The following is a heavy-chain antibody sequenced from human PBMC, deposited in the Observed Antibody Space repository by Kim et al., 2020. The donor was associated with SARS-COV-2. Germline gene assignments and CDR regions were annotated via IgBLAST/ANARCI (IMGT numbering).Heavy chain of an antibody. CDR1: GGSISSYY. CDR3: ARNSVTMVRGVPHYYYYYGMDV. D-gene: IGHD3-10*01. Sequence: SETLSLTCTVSGGSISSYYWSWIRQPPGKGLEWIGYIYYSGSTNYNPSLKSRVTISVDTSKNQFSLKLSSVTAADTAVYHCARNSVTMVRGVPHYYYYYGMDVWGQGTTVTVSS. V-gene: IGHV4-59*13. J-gene: IGHJ6*02. CDR2: IYYSGST.